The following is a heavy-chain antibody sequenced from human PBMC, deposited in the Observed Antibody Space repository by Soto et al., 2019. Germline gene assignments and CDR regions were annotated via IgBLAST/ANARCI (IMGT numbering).Heavy chain of an antibody. J-gene: IGHJ4*02. D-gene: IGHD4-17*01. CDR2: ISGSGSTA. Sequence: GGSLRLSCVASGFTFSSYAMSWVRQAPGKGLEWVSTISGSGSTAYYADSVKGRFTLSRDNSKNSLYLQMNSLKAEDTAVYHCAKIPMTTVTLVFDYWGQGALVNGFS. CDR3: AKIPMTTVTLVFDY. V-gene: IGHV3-23*01. CDR1: GFTFSSYA.